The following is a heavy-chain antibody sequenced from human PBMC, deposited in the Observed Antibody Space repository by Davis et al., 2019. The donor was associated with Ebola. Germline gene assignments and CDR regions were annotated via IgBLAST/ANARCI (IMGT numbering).Heavy chain of an antibody. J-gene: IGHJ4*02. D-gene: IGHD2-2*01. V-gene: IGHV4-34*01. CDR2: IYHSGST. CDR1: GGSFSGYY. Sequence: SETLSLTCAVYGGSFSGYYWSWIRQPPGKGLEWIGEIYHSGSTNYNPSLKSRVTISVDTSKNQFSLKLSSVTAEDTAVYYCAKETAAIPTRTDYWGQGTLVTVS. CDR3: AKETAAIPTRTDY.